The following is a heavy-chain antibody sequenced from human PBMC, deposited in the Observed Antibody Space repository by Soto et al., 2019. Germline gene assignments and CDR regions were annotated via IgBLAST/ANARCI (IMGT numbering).Heavy chain of an antibody. Sequence: AVGSLRLSCAASGFTFSRYWMSWVRQAPGKGLEWVANIKEDGSDKYYLDSVKGRFTISKDNAKNSVYLQLNSLRAEDTAIYYCARLGHLGEYNYGYGDFWGQGTLVTVSS. D-gene: IGHD5-18*01. CDR2: IKEDGSDK. V-gene: IGHV3-7*01. J-gene: IGHJ4*02. CDR1: GFTFSRYW. CDR3: ARLGHLGEYNYGYGDF.